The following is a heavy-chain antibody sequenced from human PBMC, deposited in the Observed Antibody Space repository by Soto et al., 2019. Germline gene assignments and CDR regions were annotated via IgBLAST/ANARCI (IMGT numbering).Heavy chain of an antibody. V-gene: IGHV1-69*06. D-gene: IGHD1-26*01. Sequence: ASVKVSCKASGGTFSSYAISWVRQAPGQGLEWMGGIIPIFGTANYAQKFQGRVTITADKSTSTAYMELSSLRSEDTAVYYCARAPWGGGYWGSYYYGMDVWGQGTTVTVSS. J-gene: IGHJ6*02. CDR3: ARAPWGGGYWGSYYYGMDV. CDR2: IIPIFGTA. CDR1: GGTFSSYA.